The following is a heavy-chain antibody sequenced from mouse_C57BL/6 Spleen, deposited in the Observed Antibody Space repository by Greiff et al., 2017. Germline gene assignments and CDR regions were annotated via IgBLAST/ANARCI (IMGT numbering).Heavy chain of an antibody. J-gene: IGHJ2*01. CDR1: GFTFSSYG. CDR3: ARVITTVPHYFDY. V-gene: IGHV5-6*02. Sequence: DVMLVESGGDLVKPGGSLKLSCAASGFTFSSYGMSWVRQTPDKRLEWVATISSGGSYTYYPDSVKGRFTISRDNAKNTLYLQMSSLKSEDTAMYYCARVITTVPHYFDYWGQGTTLTVSS. CDR2: ISSGGSYT. D-gene: IGHD1-1*01.